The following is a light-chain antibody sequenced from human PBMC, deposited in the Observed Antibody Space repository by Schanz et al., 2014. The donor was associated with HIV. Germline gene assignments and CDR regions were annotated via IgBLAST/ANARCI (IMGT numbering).Light chain of an antibody. CDR2: AAS. CDR1: QGISSY. CDR3: QQYNSHSRT. V-gene: IGKV1-9*01. Sequence: DIQMTQSPSSLSASVGDRVTITCRASQGISSYLAWYQQKPGKAPKLLIYAASTLQSGVPSRFSGSGSGTEFTLTISSLHPDDFATYYCQQYNSHSRTFGQGTKVEIK. J-gene: IGKJ1*01.